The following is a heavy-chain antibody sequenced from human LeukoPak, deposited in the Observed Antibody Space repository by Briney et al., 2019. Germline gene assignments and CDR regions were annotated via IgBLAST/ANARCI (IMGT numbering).Heavy chain of an antibody. J-gene: IGHJ4*02. CDR1: GGSISSYY. D-gene: IGHD1-26*01. Sequence: SETLSLTCTVSGGSISSYYWSWIRQPPGKGLEWIGYIYYSGSTNYNPSLKSRVTISVDTSKNQFSLKLSSVTAADTAVYYCARAWELLPDYWGQGTLVTVSS. CDR3: ARAWELLPDY. CDR2: IYYSGST. V-gene: IGHV4-59*01.